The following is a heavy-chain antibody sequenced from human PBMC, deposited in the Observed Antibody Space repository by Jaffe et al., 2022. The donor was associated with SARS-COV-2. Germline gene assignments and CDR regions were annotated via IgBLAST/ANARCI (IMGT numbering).Heavy chain of an antibody. CDR1: GGSFSGYY. Sequence: QVQLQQWGAGLLKPSETLSLTCAVYGGSFSGYYWSWIRQPPGKGLEWIGEINHSGSTNYNPSLKSRVTISVDTSKNQFSLKLSSVTAADTAVYYCATRETTPDAFDIWGQGTMVTVSS. CDR3: ATRETTPDAFDI. CDR2: INHSGST. J-gene: IGHJ3*02. V-gene: IGHV4-34*01. D-gene: IGHD1-7*01.